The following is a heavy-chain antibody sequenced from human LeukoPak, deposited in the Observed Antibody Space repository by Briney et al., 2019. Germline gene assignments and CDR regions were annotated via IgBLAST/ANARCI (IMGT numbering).Heavy chain of an antibody. D-gene: IGHD5-18*01. CDR1: GFTVSSNY. J-gene: IGHJ4*02. CDR3: ARAKYSYGYLDY. Sequence: GGSLRLSCAASGFTVSSNYMSWVRQAPGKGLEWVSVIYSGGSTYYADSVKGRFTISRDNSKNTLYLQMNSLRAEDTAVYYCARAKYSYGYLDYWGQGTLVTVSS. CDR2: IYSGGST. V-gene: IGHV3-53*01.